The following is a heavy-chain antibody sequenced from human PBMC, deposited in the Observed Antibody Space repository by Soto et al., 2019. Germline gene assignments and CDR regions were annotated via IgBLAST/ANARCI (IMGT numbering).Heavy chain of an antibody. CDR3: AREGGRYGSSWYDARLYYYYYYGMDV. J-gene: IGHJ6*02. D-gene: IGHD6-13*01. CDR1: GGTFSSYA. CDR2: IIPIFGTA. V-gene: IGHV1-69*01. Sequence: QVQLVQSGAEVKKPGSSVKVSCKASGGTFSSYAISWVRQAPGQGLEWMGGIIPIFGTANYAQKFQGRVKITACESPSTAYMELSSLRSEDTAVYYCAREGGRYGSSWYDARLYYYYYYGMDVWGQGTTVTVSS.